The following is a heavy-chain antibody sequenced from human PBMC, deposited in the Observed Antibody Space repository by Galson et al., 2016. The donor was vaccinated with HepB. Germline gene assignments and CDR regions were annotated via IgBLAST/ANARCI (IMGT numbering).Heavy chain of an antibody. CDR3: AKDTSYSSSWFYFDY. CDR2: ISWNSGRI. CDR1: GFTFDVYA. J-gene: IGHJ4*02. Sequence: SLRLSCAASGFTFDVYAMHWVRQAPGKGLEWVSGISWNSGRIGYADSEKGRSTISRDNAKNSLFLQMNSLRPEDTALYYCAKDTSYSSSWFYFDYWGQGALVTVSS. D-gene: IGHD6-13*01. V-gene: IGHV3-9*01.